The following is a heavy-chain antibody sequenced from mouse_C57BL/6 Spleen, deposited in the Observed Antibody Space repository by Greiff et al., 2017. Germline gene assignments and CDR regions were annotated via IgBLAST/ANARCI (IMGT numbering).Heavy chain of an antibody. D-gene: IGHD2-4*01. Sequence: VQLKQSGPELVKPGASVKMSCKASGYTFTDYNMHWVKQSHGKSLEWIGYINPNNGGTSYNQKFKGKATLTVNKSSSTAYMELRSLTSEDSAVYYCARSSYDYDEAWFAYWGQGTLVTVSA. CDR2: INPNNGGT. J-gene: IGHJ3*01. V-gene: IGHV1-22*01. CDR1: GYTFTDYN. CDR3: ARSSYDYDEAWFAY.